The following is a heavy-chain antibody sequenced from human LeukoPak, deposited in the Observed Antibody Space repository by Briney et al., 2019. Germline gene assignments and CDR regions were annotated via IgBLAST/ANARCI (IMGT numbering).Heavy chain of an antibody. CDR3: ARYNDYGDYYFDY. Sequence: PETLSLTCTVSGGSISSYYWSWIRQPPGKGLEWIGYIYYSGSTNYNPSLKSRVTISVDTSKNQFSLKLSSVTAADTAVYYCARYNDYGDYYFDYWGQGTLVTVSS. CDR2: IYYSGST. J-gene: IGHJ4*02. D-gene: IGHD4-17*01. V-gene: IGHV4-59*08. CDR1: GGSISSYY.